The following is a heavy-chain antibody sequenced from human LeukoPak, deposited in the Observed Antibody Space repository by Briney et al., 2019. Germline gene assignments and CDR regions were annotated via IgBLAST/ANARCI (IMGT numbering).Heavy chain of an antibody. D-gene: IGHD2-2*02. J-gene: IGHJ3*02. CDR3: ARGYCSSTSCYRAFDI. CDR1: GYTFTSYG. Sequence: ASVKVSCKASGYTFTSYGISWVRQAPGQGLEWMGRIIPILGIANYAQKFQGRVTITADKSTSTAYMELSSLRSEDTAVYYCARGYCSSTSCYRAFDIWGQGTMVTVSS. V-gene: IGHV1-69*04. CDR2: IIPILGIA.